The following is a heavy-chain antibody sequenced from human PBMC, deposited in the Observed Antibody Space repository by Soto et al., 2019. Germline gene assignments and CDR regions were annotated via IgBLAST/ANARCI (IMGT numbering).Heavy chain of an antibody. CDR2: IIPIFGTP. V-gene: IGHV1-69*12. CDR1: GGTFSSYA. Sequence: QVQLVQSGAEVKKPGSSVKVSCKASGGTFSSYAISWVRQAPGQGLEWMGGIIPIFGTPNYAQKLRGRVTITADESTSTASMERSSLRSEDTAVYYCARGRYYDSSGYYDFDYWGQGTLVTVSS. D-gene: IGHD3-22*01. J-gene: IGHJ4*02. CDR3: ARGRYYDSSGYYDFDY.